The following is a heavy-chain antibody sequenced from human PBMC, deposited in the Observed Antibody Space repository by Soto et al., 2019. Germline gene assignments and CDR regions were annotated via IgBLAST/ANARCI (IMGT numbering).Heavy chain of an antibody. Sequence: QVQLVQSGAEVKTPGASVKVSCKASGGTFNSFSIDWVRQAPGQGLEWMGGIIPMSGRPNYAQRFQGRVTFSADKSTNTVYMEVNRLTYEDTAVYYFTRRGRESANWFDPWGQGTRVTVSS. CDR2: IIPMSGRP. CDR3: TRRGRESANWFDP. V-gene: IGHV1-69*06. J-gene: IGHJ5*02. CDR1: GGTFNSFS.